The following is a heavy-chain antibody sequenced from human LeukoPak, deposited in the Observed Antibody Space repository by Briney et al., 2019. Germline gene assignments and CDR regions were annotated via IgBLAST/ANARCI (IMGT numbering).Heavy chain of an antibody. Sequence: GGSLRLSCAASGFTFSSYSMNWVRQAPGKGLEWVSSISSSSSYIYYADSVKGRFTISRGNAKNSLYLQMNSLRAEDTAVYYCAREVARPDPLFDPWGQGTLVTVSS. V-gene: IGHV3-21*01. J-gene: IGHJ5*02. CDR2: ISSSSSYI. CDR1: GFTFSSYS. CDR3: AREVARPDPLFDP. D-gene: IGHD6-6*01.